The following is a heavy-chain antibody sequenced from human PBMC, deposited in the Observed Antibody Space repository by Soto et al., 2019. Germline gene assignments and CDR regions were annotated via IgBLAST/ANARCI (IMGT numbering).Heavy chain of an antibody. J-gene: IGHJ6*02. CDR3: ARECSSTSCSVYYYYGMDV. CDR1: GGSISSGGYY. D-gene: IGHD2-2*01. Sequence: SETLSLTCTVSGGSISSGGYYWIWIRQHPGKGLEWIGYIYYSGSTYYNPSLKSRVTISVDTSKNQFSLKLSSVTAADTVVYYCARECSSTSCSVYYYYGMDVWGQGTTVTVSS. CDR2: IYYSGST. V-gene: IGHV4-31*03.